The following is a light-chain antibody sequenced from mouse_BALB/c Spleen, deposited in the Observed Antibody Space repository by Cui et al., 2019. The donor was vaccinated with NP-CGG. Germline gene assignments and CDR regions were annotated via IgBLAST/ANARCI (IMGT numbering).Light chain of an antibody. J-gene: IGLJ1*01. CDR1: PVSVTTSNY. Sequence: AVVTQESELTRSRCETGTLTCRSSPVSVTTSNYANLVQQKPDHLFTGLIGGTNNRAPGVPARFSGSLIGDKAALTITGAQTEYEAIYFCALWYSNHWVFGGGTKLTVL. V-gene: IGLV1*01. CDR3: ALWYSNHWV. CDR2: GTN.